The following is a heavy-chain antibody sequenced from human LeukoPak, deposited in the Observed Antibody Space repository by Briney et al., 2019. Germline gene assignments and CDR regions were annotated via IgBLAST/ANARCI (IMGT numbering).Heavy chain of an antibody. CDR2: ISYSGST. D-gene: IGHD3-22*01. CDR1: GASISSYY. Sequence: SETLSLTCTVSGASISSYYWSWIRQPPGKGLEWIGYISYSGSTDYNPSLKSRVTISVDTSKNQFSLELNSVTAADTAMYYCARHYYCDTFDYWGQGALVTVSS. CDR3: ARHYYCDTFDY. V-gene: IGHV4-59*01. J-gene: IGHJ4*02.